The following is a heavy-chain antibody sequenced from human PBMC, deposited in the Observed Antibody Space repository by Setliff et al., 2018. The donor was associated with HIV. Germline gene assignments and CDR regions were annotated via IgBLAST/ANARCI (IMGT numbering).Heavy chain of an antibody. CDR2: IHYSGNT. CDR1: GGSISSGGYY. Sequence: KTSETLSLTCTASGGSISSGGYYWSWIRQHPGKGLEWIGYIHYSGNTYNNPSLNSRISISVDMSKNKFSLKLSSLTAADTAVYYCARGGLGVVTSFDSWGPGTLVTVSS. CDR3: ARGGLGVVTSFDS. J-gene: IGHJ4*02. D-gene: IGHD3-3*01. V-gene: IGHV4-31*03.